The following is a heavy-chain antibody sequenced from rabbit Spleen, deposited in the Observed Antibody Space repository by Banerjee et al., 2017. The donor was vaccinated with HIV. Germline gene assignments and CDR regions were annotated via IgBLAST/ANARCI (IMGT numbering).Heavy chain of an antibody. Sequence: QEQLKESGGGLVQPGGSLKLSCKVSGFDFSSYYMTWVRQAPGKGLEWIACINIVTGKSVYASWAKGRFTMSRTSSTTVTLQMTSLTAADTATYFCARDLVAVIGWNFNLWGPGTLVTVS. D-gene: IGHD1-1*01. J-gene: IGHJ4*01. CDR2: INIVTGKS. V-gene: IGHV1S45*01. CDR3: ARDLVAVIGWNFNL. CDR1: GFDFSSYYM.